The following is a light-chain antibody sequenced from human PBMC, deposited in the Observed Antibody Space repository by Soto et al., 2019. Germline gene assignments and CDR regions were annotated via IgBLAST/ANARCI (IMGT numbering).Light chain of an antibody. V-gene: IGKV3-15*01. J-gene: IGKJ4*01. Sequence: EIVMTQSPATLSVSPGERATLSCRASQRVGINLAWCQQKPGQAPRLLIYGASTRATGIPARFSGSGSGTEFTLTISSLQSEDFAVYYCQQYDKWPLTFGGGTTVDIK. CDR2: GAS. CDR3: QQYDKWPLT. CDR1: QRVGIN.